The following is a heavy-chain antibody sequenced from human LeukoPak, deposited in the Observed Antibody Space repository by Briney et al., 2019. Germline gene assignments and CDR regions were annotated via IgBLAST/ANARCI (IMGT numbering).Heavy chain of an antibody. Sequence: VASVKVSCKASGGTFSSYAISWVRQASGQGLEWMGRIIPILGIANYAQKFQGRVTITADKSTSTAYMELSSLRSEDTAVYYCARDGYYYDSSGPGIGYWGQGTLVTVSS. D-gene: IGHD3-22*01. CDR1: GGTFSSYA. V-gene: IGHV1-69*04. J-gene: IGHJ4*02. CDR2: IIPILGIA. CDR3: ARDGYYYDSSGPGIGY.